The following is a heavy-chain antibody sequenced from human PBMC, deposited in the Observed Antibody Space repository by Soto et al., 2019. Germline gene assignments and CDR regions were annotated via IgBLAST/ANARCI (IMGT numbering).Heavy chain of an antibody. D-gene: IGHD2-15*01. CDR3: ARDKGYCSDTSCPDFDY. Sequence: GPSVKVSCKASGGTFSSYAISWVRQAPGQGLEWMGGIIPIFGTANYAQKFQGRVTITADKSTSTAYTELSSLRYEDTAVYYCARDKGYCSDTSCPDFDYWGLGTLVTVSS. J-gene: IGHJ4*02. CDR1: GGTFSSYA. V-gene: IGHV1-69*06. CDR2: IIPIFGTA.